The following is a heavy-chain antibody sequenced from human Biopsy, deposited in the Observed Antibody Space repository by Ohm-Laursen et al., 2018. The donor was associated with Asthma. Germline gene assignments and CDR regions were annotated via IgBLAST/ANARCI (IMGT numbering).Heavy chain of an antibody. CDR2: VNTGNGDT. D-gene: IGHD3-9*01. CDR1: GYNFISFA. CDR3: ARTYYDFLTGQVKDVFGV. Sequence: ASVKVSCKASGYNFISFAIHWVRQAPGQRLEWMGWVNTGNGDTKYSQKFQGRVTITRGTSASTAYMELRGLRSEDTATYYCARTYYDFLTGQVKDVFGVWGQGTMVTVSS. V-gene: IGHV1-3*04. J-gene: IGHJ3*01.